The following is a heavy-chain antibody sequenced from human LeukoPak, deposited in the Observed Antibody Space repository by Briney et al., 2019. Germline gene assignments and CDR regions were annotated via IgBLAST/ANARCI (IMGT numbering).Heavy chain of an antibody. CDR2: INHSGST. J-gene: IGHJ2*01. CDR1: GGSFSGYY. V-gene: IGHV4-34*01. Sequence: SETLSLTCAVYGGSFSGYYWSWIRQSPGKGLEWIGEINHSGSTNYSPSLKSRLTISVDTSKNQFSLKLNSVTAADTAVYYCARRRQYDSSLFWNFDLWGRGTLVTVSS. D-gene: IGHD6-6*01. CDR3: ARRRQYDSSLFWNFDL.